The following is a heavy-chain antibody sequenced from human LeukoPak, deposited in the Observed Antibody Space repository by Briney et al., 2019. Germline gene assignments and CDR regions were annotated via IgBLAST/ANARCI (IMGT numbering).Heavy chain of an antibody. V-gene: IGHV3-30*18. CDR1: GFTFSSYG. Sequence: GRSLRLSCAASGFTFSSYGMHWVRQAPGKGLERVAVISYDGSNKYYADSVKGRFTISRDNSKNTLYLQMNSLRAEDTAVYYCAKDKARAVAGSDYFDYWGQGTLVTVSS. D-gene: IGHD6-19*01. CDR2: ISYDGSNK. CDR3: AKDKARAVAGSDYFDY. J-gene: IGHJ4*02.